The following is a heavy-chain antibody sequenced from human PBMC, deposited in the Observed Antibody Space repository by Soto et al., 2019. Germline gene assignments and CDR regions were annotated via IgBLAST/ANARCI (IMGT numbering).Heavy chain of an antibody. D-gene: IGHD6-13*01. V-gene: IGHV3-64D*06. CDR2: ITSNGRTT. J-gene: IGHJ5*02. Sequence: GGSLRLSCSASGFTFSTYAMHWVRQAPGKGLEYIAGITSNGRTTSYKDSVKGRFIISRDNSESTLYLQMSSLRFDDTAVYFCVKDHIATAGIGLYNWSDPWGQGTRVTVSS. CDR3: VKDHIATAGIGLYNWSDP. CDR1: GFTFSTYA.